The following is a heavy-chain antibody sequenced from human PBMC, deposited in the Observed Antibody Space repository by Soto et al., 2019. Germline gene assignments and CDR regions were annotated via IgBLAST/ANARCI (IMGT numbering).Heavy chain of an antibody. Sequence: GGSLRLSCAASGFTFSDYYMSWIRQAPGKGLEWVSYISSSGSTIYYADSVKGRFTISRDNAKNSLYLQMNSLRAEDTAVYYCARVVRQQLVIAVSYMDVWGKGTTVTGSS. CDR3: ARVVRQQLVIAVSYMDV. J-gene: IGHJ6*03. CDR1: GFTFSDYY. D-gene: IGHD6-13*01. V-gene: IGHV3-11*01. CDR2: ISSSGSTI.